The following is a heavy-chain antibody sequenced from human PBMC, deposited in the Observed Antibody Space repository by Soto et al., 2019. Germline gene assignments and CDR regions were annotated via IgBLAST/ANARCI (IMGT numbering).Heavy chain of an antibody. Sequence: QVQLQQWGAGLLKPSETLSLTCAVYGGSFSGYYWSWIRQPPGKGLEWIGEINHSGSTNYNPSLKSRVTISVDTSKNQFSLKLSSVTAEDTAVYYCARMLAGNWNYFDYWGQGTLVTVSS. CDR2: INHSGST. CDR3: ARMLAGNWNYFDY. J-gene: IGHJ4*02. D-gene: IGHD1-1*01. CDR1: GGSFSGYY. V-gene: IGHV4-34*01.